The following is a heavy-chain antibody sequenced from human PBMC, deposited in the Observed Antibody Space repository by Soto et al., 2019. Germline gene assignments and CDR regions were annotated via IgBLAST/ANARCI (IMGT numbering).Heavy chain of an antibody. CDR1: GGSISSYY. V-gene: IGHV4-59*01. D-gene: IGHD6-19*01. J-gene: IGHJ4*02. Sequence: PSETLSLTCTVSGGSISSYYWSWIRQPPGKGLEWIGYIYYSGSTNYNPSLKSRVTISVDTSKNQFSLKLSSVTAADTAVYYCAVYSTESVAFDYWGQGTLVTVSS. CDR3: AVYSTESVAFDY. CDR2: IYYSGST.